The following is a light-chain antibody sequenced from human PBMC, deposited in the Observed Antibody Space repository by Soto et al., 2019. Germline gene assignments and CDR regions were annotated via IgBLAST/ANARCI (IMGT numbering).Light chain of an antibody. CDR3: HQFGYSPRT. Sequence: EILFAQSPGNPSFSPGETATPSCRASQTVNSDYLAWFQQRPGQAPRLLIFATSRRATDIPDRFSGSGSGTDFTLAIRRLEPEDFAVYYCHQFGYSPRTFGQGTKVDIK. CDR2: ATS. V-gene: IGKV3-20*01. J-gene: IGKJ1*01. CDR1: QTVNSDY.